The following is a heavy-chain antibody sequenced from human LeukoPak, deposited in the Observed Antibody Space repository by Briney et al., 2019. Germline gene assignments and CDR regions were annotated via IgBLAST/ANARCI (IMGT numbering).Heavy chain of an antibody. CDR1: GFTFSSYA. D-gene: IGHD2-8*02. CDR2: IRSDGDST. Sequence: GGSLRLSCVASGFTFSSYALSWVRQAPGKGLEWVSAIRSDGDSTYYADSVKGRFTISRDNSKNTLYLQMSSLRSEDTAIYYCAKVTGDPSYWGQGTLVTVSS. CDR3: AKVTGDPSY. V-gene: IGHV3-23*01. J-gene: IGHJ4*02.